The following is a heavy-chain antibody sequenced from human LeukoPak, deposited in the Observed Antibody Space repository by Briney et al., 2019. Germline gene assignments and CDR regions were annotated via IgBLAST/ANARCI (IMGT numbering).Heavy chain of an antibody. V-gene: IGHV4-59*01. CDR2: IYYIGST. CDR3: ARLGGAQGYDFWSASPSRRAWFDP. D-gene: IGHD3-3*01. Sequence: SETLSLTCTVAGGSISSYYWSWIRQPPGKGREWIGYIYYIGSTNYNPSLKSRVTISGDTSKNQSSLKLSSVSAADTAVYYCARLGGAQGYDFWSASPSRRAWFDPWGQGTMVTVSS. CDR1: GGSISSYY. J-gene: IGHJ5*02.